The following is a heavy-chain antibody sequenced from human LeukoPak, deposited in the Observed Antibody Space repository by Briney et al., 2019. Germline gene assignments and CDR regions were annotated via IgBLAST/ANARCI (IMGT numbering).Heavy chain of an antibody. V-gene: IGHV3-23*01. CDR2: ISGSGGGT. J-gene: IGHJ4*02. CDR1: GFTFSSYA. Sequence: GGSLRLSCAASGFTFSSYAMSWVRQAPGKGLEWVSAISGSGGGTYYADSVKGRFTISRDNSKNTLYLQMNSLRAEDTAVYYCAKDLDIVVVPAAIAPYFDYWGQGTLVTVSS. D-gene: IGHD2-2*01. CDR3: AKDLDIVVVPAAIAPYFDY.